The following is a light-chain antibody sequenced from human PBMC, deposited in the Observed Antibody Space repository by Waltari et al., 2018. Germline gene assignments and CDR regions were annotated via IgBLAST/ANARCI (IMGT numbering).Light chain of an antibody. CDR1: QGISNW. V-gene: IGKV1-33*01. CDR2: RAS. J-gene: IGKJ1*01. CDR3: QQHDNSPRT. Sequence: DLHMTHSPFPLSASVRDSVTFTCRASQGISNWLAWYQQKPGKAPKLLIYRASNLETGVPSRFSGSGSGTDFTLTISSLQPEDIATYYCQQHDNSPRTFGQGTKVEIK.